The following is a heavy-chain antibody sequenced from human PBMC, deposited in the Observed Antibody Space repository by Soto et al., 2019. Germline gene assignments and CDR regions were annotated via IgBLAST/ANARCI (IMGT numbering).Heavy chain of an antibody. V-gene: IGHV3-21*01. CDR3: ARDGLERRTSHDAFDI. Sequence: EVQLVESGGGLVKPGGSLRLSCAASGFTFSSYSMNWVRQAPGKGLEWVSSISSSSSYIYYADSVKGRFTISRDNAKNSLYLQMNSLRAEDTAVYYCARDGLERRTSHDAFDIWGQGTMVSVSS. CDR1: GFTFSSYS. D-gene: IGHD1-1*01. J-gene: IGHJ3*02. CDR2: ISSSSSYI.